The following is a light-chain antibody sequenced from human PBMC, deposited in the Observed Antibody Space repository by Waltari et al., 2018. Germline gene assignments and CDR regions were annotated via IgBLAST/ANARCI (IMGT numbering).Light chain of an antibody. V-gene: IGKV1-16*02. J-gene: IGKJ2*01. Sequence: DIQMTQSPSSLSASVGDSITITCRASQGIDNSLAWFQQKPGKAPQSLIYAASTLQSGVPSKFSGSGFGTDVTLTINGLQPEDFATYFCQQYDSYPHTFGQGTRLEVK. CDR1: QGIDNS. CDR3: QQYDSYPHT. CDR2: AAS.